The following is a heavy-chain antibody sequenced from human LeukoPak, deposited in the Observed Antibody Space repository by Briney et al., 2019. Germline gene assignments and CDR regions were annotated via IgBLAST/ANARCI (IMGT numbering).Heavy chain of an antibody. CDR3: ARDGKGLDVVRD. D-gene: IGHD3-22*01. J-gene: IGHJ4*02. V-gene: IGHV3-53*01. Sequence: GGSLRLSCAASGFTVSSNYMSWVRQAPGKGLEWASVIYSGGSTYYADSVKGRFTISRDNSKNTLYLQMNSLRAEDTAVYYCARDGKGLDVVRDWGQGTLVTVSS. CDR2: IYSGGST. CDR1: GFTVSSNY.